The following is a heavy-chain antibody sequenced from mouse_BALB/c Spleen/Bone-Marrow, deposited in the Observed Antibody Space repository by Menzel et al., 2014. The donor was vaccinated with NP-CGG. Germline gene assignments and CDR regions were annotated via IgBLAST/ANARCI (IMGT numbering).Heavy chain of an antibody. CDR3: ARSGDSSGYGFAY. Sequence: QVQLKESGPELVKPGALVKISCKASGYTFTSYDINWVKQRPGQGLEWIGWIYPGDGSTKYNEEFKGKATLTADKSSSTAYMQLSSLTSENSAVYFCARSGDSSGYGFAYWGQGTLVTVSA. CDR1: GYTFTSYD. CDR2: IYPGDGST. J-gene: IGHJ3*01. D-gene: IGHD3-2*01. V-gene: IGHV1S56*01.